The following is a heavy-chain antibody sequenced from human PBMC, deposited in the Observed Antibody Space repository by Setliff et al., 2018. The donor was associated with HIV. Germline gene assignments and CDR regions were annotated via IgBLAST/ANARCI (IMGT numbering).Heavy chain of an antibody. J-gene: IGHJ4*02. D-gene: IGHD3-22*01. CDR2: IYYSGST. V-gene: IGHV4-39*01. Sequence: NPSETLSLTCTVSGGSISSGSYYWGWIRQPPGKGLEWIGSIYYSGSTYYNPSLQSRVTIPVDTSKNLFSLRLSSVTASDTAVYYCARQAIFGYYDSSGYLDYWGQGTLVTVSS. CDR3: ARQAIFGYYDSSGYLDY. CDR1: GGSISSGSYY.